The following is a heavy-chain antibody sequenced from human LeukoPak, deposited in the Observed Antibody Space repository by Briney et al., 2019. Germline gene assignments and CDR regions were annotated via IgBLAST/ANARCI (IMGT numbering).Heavy chain of an antibody. J-gene: IGHJ5*02. D-gene: IGHD1-26*01. V-gene: IGHV4-59*01. CDR3: ARDVGATPGWFDP. Sequence: KPSETLSLTCTVSGGSISSYYWNWIRQPPGKGLEWLGYIYNSGSTNYNPSLKSRVTISVDTSKNQFSLKLSSVTAADTVVYYCARDVGATPGWFDPWGQGTLVTVSS. CDR1: GGSISSYY. CDR2: IYNSGST.